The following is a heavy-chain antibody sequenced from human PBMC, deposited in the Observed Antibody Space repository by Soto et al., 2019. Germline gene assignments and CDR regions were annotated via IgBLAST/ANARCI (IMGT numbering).Heavy chain of an antibody. J-gene: IGHJ6*02. D-gene: IGHD5-12*01. Sequence: QVQLVQSGGEVKKPGASVKLSCTASGYTFTSYGISWVRQAPGQGLEWMGWISAYNGKTNNAQNVQGRVTMTTDMSTRTAYMDLRSLRSDDTAVYYCARGGDVNYYHGMDVWGQGTTVTVSS. CDR1: GYTFTSYG. CDR3: ARGGDVNYYHGMDV. V-gene: IGHV1-18*01. CDR2: ISAYNGKT.